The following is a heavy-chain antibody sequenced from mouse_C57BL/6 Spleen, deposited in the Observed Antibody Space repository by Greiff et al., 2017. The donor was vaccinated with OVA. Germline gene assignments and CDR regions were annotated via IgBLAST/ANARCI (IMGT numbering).Heavy chain of an antibody. CDR1: GYTFTSYT. J-gene: IGHJ1*03. CDR2: INPSSGYT. D-gene: IGHD1-1*01. V-gene: IGHV1-4*01. CDR3: ASLYGSSYWYFDV. Sequence: VQGVESGAELARPGASVKMSCKASGYTFTSYTMHWVKQRPGQGLEWIGYINPSSGYTKYNQKFKDKATLTADKSSSTAYMQLSSLTSEDSAVYYCASLYGSSYWYFDVWGTGTTVTVSS.